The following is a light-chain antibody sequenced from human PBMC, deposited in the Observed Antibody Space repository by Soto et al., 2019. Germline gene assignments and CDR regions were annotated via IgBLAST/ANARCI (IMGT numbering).Light chain of an antibody. CDR2: EVS. Sequence: QSALTQPASVSGSPGQSISISCTGTSRDVGTYDYIYWYQQHPGKAPKLMIYEVSNRPSGVSHRFSGSKSGNTASLTISGLQAEDEADYYCSSYTSSSTLVVFGGGTQLTVL. J-gene: IGLJ2*01. V-gene: IGLV2-14*01. CDR1: SRDVGTYDY. CDR3: SSYTSSSTLVV.